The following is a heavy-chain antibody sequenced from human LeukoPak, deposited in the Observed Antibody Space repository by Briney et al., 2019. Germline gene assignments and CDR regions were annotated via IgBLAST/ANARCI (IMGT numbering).Heavy chain of an antibody. CDR2: IYYSGST. J-gene: IGHJ2*01. V-gene: IGHV4-59*01. CDR3: ARDLGAMVRGTDPWYFDL. Sequence: SETLSLTCTVSGGSISSYYWSWIRQPPGKGLEWIGYIYYSGSTNYNPSLKSRVTISVDTSKNQFSLKLSSVTAADTAVYYCARDLGAMVRGTDPWYFDLWGRGTLVTVSS. CDR1: GGSISSYY. D-gene: IGHD3-10*01.